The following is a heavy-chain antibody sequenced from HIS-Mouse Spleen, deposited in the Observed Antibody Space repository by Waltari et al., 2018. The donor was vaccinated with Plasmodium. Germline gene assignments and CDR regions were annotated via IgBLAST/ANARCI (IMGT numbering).Heavy chain of an antibody. D-gene: IGHD6-13*01. Sequence: EVQLVESGGGLVQPGGSLRLSCAASGFTFRSYWMSWVRQGPGKGLEWVANKKQDGSEKYYVDSVKGRFTISRDNAKNSLYLQMNSLRAEDTAVYYCASSWYWYFDLWGRGTLVTVSS. J-gene: IGHJ2*01. CDR3: ASSWYWYFDL. CDR2: KKQDGSEK. CDR1: GFTFRSYW. V-gene: IGHV3-7*01.